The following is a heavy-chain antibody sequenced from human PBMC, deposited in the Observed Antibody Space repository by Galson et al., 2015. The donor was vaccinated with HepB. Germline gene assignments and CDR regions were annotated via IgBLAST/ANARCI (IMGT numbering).Heavy chain of an antibody. D-gene: IGHD3-10*01. V-gene: IGHV3-30*18. CDR1: GFAFRSHA. J-gene: IGHJ4*02. CDR2: MSYDGSNK. Sequence: SLRLSCAASGFAFRSHAMHWVRQAPGKGLEWVAVMSYDGSNKYYADSVKGRFTISRDNSKNTLYLQMSTLRAEDTAVYYCAKDRYFYPSGSYLYFDYWGQGTLVTVSS. CDR3: AKDRYFYPSGSYLYFDY.